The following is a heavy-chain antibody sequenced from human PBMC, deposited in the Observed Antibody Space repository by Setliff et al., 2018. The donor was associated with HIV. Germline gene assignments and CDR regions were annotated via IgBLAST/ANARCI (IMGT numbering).Heavy chain of an antibody. V-gene: IGHV4-39*01. J-gene: IGHJ3*02. D-gene: IGHD2-8*01. CDR1: GGSVDSRDYY. Sequence: SETLSLTCAVSGGSVDSRDYYWGWIRQPPGKGLEWIGNILYGGTTYYTPSLKSRVSISVDTSRSQFSLRLNSVTAADTAVYYCARPTTGLGGGAAFDIWGQGAMVTVSS. CDR3: ARPTTGLGGGAAFDI. CDR2: ILYGGTT.